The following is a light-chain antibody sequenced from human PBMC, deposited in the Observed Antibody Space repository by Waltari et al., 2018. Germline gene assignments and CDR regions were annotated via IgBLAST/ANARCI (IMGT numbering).Light chain of an antibody. Sequence: SYELTQPPSVSVSPVQTASIPCSGDKLGDKYACWYQQKPGPSPVLVLYEDSKRPSGIPERFSGSNSGNTATLTISGTQAMDEADYYCQAWDSSTSVVFGGGTKLTVL. CDR3: QAWDSSTSVV. J-gene: IGLJ2*01. V-gene: IGLV3-1*01. CDR1: KLGDKY. CDR2: EDS.